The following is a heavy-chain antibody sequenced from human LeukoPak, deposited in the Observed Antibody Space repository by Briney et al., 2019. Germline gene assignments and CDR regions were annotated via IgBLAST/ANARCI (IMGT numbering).Heavy chain of an antibody. CDR3: ASMGYYYDSSGYYRY. CDR2: ISSSGSTI. Sequence: GGSLRLSCAASGFTFSDYYMSWIRQAPGKGLEWVSYISSSGSTIYYADSVKGRFTISRDNAKNSLYLQMNSLRAEDSAVFYCASMGYYYDSSGYYRYWGQGTLVTVSS. CDR1: GFTFSDYY. D-gene: IGHD3-22*01. J-gene: IGHJ4*02. V-gene: IGHV3-11*01.